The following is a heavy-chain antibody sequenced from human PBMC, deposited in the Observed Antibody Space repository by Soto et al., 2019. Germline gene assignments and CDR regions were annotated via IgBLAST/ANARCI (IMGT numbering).Heavy chain of an antibody. D-gene: IGHD5-12*01. V-gene: IGHV5-51*01. CDR2: IYPGDSET. CDR1: GYDFARTW. Sequence: GESLKISCKASGYDFARTWIGWVRQLPGKGLDWLGIIYPGDSETRYSPSFRGQVTFSVDMSISTAYLQWSSLKTLDIAIYYCARLVGDYDSSFDHWGQGTRVTVSS. CDR3: ARLVGDYDSSFDH. J-gene: IGHJ4*02.